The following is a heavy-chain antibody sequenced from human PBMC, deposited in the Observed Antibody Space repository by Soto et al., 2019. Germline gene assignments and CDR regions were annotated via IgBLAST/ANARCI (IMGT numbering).Heavy chain of an antibody. CDR1: GYTFTSYA. V-gene: IGHV1-3*01. D-gene: IGHD2-2*02. J-gene: IGHJ5*02. CDR3: ARDWYCSSTSCYKGNWFDP. Sequence: ASVKVSCKASGYTFTSYAMHWVRQAPGQRLEWMGWINAGNGNTKYSQKSQGRVTITRDTSASTAYMELSSLRSEDTAVYYCARDWYCSSTSCYKGNWFDPWGQGTLVTVSS. CDR2: INAGNGNT.